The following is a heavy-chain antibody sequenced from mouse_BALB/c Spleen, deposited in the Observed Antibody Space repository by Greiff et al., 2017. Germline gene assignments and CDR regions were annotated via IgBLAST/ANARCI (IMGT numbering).Heavy chain of an antibody. CDR3: ARGEGNYWFAY. J-gene: IGHJ3*01. CDR1: GFTFSSYA. Sequence: EVKLVESGGGLVKPGGSLKLSCAASGFTFSSYAMSWVRQSPEKRLEWVAEISSGGSYTYYPDTVTGRFTISIDNAKNTLYLEMSSLRSEDTAMYYCARGEGNYWFAYWGQGTLVTVSA. V-gene: IGHV5-9-4*01. CDR2: ISSGGSYT. D-gene: IGHD2-1*01.